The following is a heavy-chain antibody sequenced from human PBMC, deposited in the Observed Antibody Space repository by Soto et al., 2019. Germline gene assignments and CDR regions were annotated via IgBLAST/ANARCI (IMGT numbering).Heavy chain of an antibody. CDR1: GFTFSSYS. CDR2: ISSSSSYI. Sequence: GGSLRLSCAASGFTFSSYSMNWVRQAPGKGLEWVSSISSSSSYIYYADSVKGRFTISRDNAKNSLYLQMNSLRAEDTAVYYCAAYYDYIWGSYRYTREDAFDIWGQGTMVTVSS. CDR3: AAYYDYIWGSYRYTREDAFDI. V-gene: IGHV3-21*01. J-gene: IGHJ3*02. D-gene: IGHD3-16*02.